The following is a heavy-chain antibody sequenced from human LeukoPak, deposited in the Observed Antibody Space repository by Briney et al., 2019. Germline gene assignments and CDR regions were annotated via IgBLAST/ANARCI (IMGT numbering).Heavy chain of an antibody. D-gene: IGHD2-2*01. J-gene: IGHJ6*02. CDR2: IYSGGST. V-gene: IGHV3-53*04. Sequence: PGGSLRLSRAASGFTVSSNYMSWVRQAPGKGLEWVSVIYSGGSTYYADSVKGRFTISRHNSKDTLYLQMNSLRAEDTAVYYCARGVGTSYNYYYYGMDVWGQGTTVTVSS. CDR3: ARGVGTSYNYYYYGMDV. CDR1: GFTVSSNY.